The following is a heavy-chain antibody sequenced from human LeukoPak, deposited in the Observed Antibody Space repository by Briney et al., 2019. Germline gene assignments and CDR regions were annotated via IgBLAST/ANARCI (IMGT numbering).Heavy chain of an antibody. V-gene: IGHV4-39*01. D-gene: IGHD2-15*01. Sequence: SETLSLTCTVSGGSISSSSIDYWGWIRQPPGKGLEWIGSIYYIGSTYYNPSLKSRVTISVDTSKNQFSLKVNSMTAADTAVYYCARHQRLLSWFDPWGQGTLVTVSS. J-gene: IGHJ5*02. CDR3: ARHQRLLSWFDP. CDR1: GGSISSSSIDY. CDR2: IYYIGST.